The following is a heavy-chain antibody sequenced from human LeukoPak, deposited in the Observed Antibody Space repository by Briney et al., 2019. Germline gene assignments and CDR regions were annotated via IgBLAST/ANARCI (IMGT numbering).Heavy chain of an antibody. CDR2: VYRGGVT. V-gene: IGHV3-66*01. J-gene: IGHJ4*02. Sequence: GGSLRLSCAVSGFIGYDGYMNWVRQAPGRGLEWLSVVYRGGVTYYADSVKGRFFISRDDSKNTWHLQLNSLKTEDTAVYYCAGASSDGVLIDATSFDLWGQGTLVSVSS. CDR1: GFIGYDGY. D-gene: IGHD2-15*01. CDR3: AGASSDGVLIDATSFDL.